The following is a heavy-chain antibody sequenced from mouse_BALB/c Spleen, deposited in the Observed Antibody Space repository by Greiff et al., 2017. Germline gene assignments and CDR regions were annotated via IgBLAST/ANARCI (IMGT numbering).Heavy chain of an antibody. CDR2: ISDGGSYT. V-gene: IGHV5-4*02. D-gene: IGHD2-14*01. CDR3: ARDYYRSAWFAY. Sequence: EVQLVESGGGLVKPGGSLKLSCAASGFTFSDYYMYWVRQTPEKRLEWVATISDGGSYTYYPDSVKGRFTISRDNAKNNLYLQMSSLKSEDTAMYYCARDYYRSAWFAYWGQGTLVTVSA. CDR1: GFTFSDYY. J-gene: IGHJ3*01.